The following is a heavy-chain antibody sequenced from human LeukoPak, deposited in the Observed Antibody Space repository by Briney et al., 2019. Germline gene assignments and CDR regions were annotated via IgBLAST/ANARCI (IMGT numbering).Heavy chain of an antibody. V-gene: IGHV4-34*01. J-gene: IGHJ3*02. CDR3: ARVGTTQRRYYDSSGYYFNSETDAFDI. CDR2: INHSGST. CDR1: GGSFSGYY. Sequence: PSETLSLTCAVYGGSFSGYYWSWIRQPPGKGLEWIGEINHSGSTNYNPSLKSRVTISVDTSKNQFSLKLSSVTAADTAVYYCARVGTTQRRYYDSSGYYFNSETDAFDIWGQGAMVTVSS. D-gene: IGHD3-22*01.